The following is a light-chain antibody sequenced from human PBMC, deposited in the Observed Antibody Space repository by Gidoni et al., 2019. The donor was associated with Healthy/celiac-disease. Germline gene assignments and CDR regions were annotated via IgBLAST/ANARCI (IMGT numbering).Light chain of an antibody. V-gene: IGKV3-15*01. CDR1: QSVSSN. CDR3: QQYNNWSRVT. J-gene: IGKJ4*01. Sequence: EIVMTQSPATLSVSPGERATLSCRASQSVSSNLAWYQQKPGQAPRLLIYGASTRATGIPARFSGSGSGTEFTLTISSLQSEDFAVYYCQQYNNWSRVTFGGXTKVEIK. CDR2: GAS.